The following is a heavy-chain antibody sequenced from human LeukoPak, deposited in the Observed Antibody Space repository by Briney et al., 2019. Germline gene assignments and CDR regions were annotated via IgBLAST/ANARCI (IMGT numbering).Heavy chain of an antibody. Sequence: GGSLRLSCAASGFTFSSYSMNWVRQAPGKGLEWVSSMSSSSSYIYYADSVKGRFTISRDNAKNSLYLQMNSLRAEDTAVYYCAREPDTAMVREPFDYWGQGTLVTVSS. CDR3: AREPDTAMVREPFDY. D-gene: IGHD5-18*01. CDR2: MSSSSSYI. CDR1: GFTFSSYS. V-gene: IGHV3-21*01. J-gene: IGHJ4*02.